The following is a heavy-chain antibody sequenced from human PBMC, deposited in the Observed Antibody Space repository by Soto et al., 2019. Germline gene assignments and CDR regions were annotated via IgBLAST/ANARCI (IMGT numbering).Heavy chain of an antibody. J-gene: IGHJ4*02. CDR3: ASGSEYDPGLLSY. CDR2: IYYSGSA. V-gene: IGHV4-31*03. D-gene: IGHD1-26*01. Sequence: SETLSLTCTVSGGSISSGGYYWSWIRQHPGKGLEWIGYIYYSGSAYYNPSLKSRVTISVDTSKNQFSLKLSSVTAADTAEYYCASGSEYDPGLLSYWGQATLVTVSS. CDR1: GGSISSGGYY.